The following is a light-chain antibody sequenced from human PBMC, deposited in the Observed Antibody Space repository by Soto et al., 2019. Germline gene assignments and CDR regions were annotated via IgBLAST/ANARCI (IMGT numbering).Light chain of an antibody. Sequence: QSVLTQPPSVSAAPGQRVTISCSGSNSNIGTNYVSWYQQLPGTAPKLVIYDNNDRPPGIPDRFSGSKSGTSATLGITGLQTGDEADYYCGTWDGSRSAYVFGTGTKLTVL. CDR1: NSNIGTNY. J-gene: IGLJ1*01. CDR3: GTWDGSRSAYV. V-gene: IGLV1-51*01. CDR2: DNN.